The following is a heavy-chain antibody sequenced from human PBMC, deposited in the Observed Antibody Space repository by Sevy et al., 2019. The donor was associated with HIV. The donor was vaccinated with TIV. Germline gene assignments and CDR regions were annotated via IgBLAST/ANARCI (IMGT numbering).Heavy chain of an antibody. CDR2: ISSSSSYI. V-gene: IGHV3-21*01. Sequence: GGSLRLSCAASGFTFSSYSMNWVRQAPGKGLEWVSSISSSSSYIYYADSVKGRFTISRDNAKNSLYLQMNSLRAEDTAVYYCARAYTSFSSGWYKDYYGMDVWGHGTTVTVSS. CDR3: ARAYTSFSSGWYKDYYGMDV. J-gene: IGHJ6*02. D-gene: IGHD6-19*01. CDR1: GFTFSSYS.